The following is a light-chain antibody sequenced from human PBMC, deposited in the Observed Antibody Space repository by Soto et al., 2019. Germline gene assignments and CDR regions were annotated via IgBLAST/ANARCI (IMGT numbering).Light chain of an antibody. V-gene: IGKV1-9*01. Sequence: DIQLTQSPSFLSASIGDRVSLSCQASQDITKYLAWFHQKPGRAPKLLIYSASTLHVGVPARFSGGGSGTEFTLTINSLQAEDFATYYCQQVDRPPLTFGGGTKVEIK. CDR2: SAS. J-gene: IGKJ4*01. CDR3: QQVDRPPLT. CDR1: QDITKY.